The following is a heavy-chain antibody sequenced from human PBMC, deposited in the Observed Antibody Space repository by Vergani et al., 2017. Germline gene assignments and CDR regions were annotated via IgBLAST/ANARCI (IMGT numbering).Heavy chain of an antibody. CDR3: AGGSTTVTLWYFDL. CDR1: GGSISSGSYY. J-gene: IGHJ2*01. D-gene: IGHD4-17*01. V-gene: IGHV4-61*02. CDR2: IYTSGST. Sequence: QVQLQESGPGLVKPSQTLSLTCTVSGGSISSGSYYWSWIRQPAGKGLEWIGRIYTSGSTNYNPSLKSRVTISVDKSKNQFSLKLSSVTAADTAVYYCAGGSTTVTLWYFDLWGRGTLVTVSS.